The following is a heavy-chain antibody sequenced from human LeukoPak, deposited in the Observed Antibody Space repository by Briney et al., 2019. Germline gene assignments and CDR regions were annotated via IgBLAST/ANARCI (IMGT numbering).Heavy chain of an antibody. J-gene: IGHJ4*02. CDR1: GGSFSGYY. CDR3: ARSTGFDY. D-gene: IGHD2-8*02. Sequence: SETLSLTCAVYGGSFSGYYWSWIRQPPGKGLEWIGEINHSGSTNYNPSLKSRVTISVDTSKNQFSLPLSSVTAADTAVYYCARSTGFDYWGQGTLVTVSS. V-gene: IGHV4-34*01. CDR2: INHSGST.